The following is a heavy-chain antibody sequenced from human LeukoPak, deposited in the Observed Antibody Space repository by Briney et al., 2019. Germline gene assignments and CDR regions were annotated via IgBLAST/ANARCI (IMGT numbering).Heavy chain of an antibody. CDR2: ISFDGNNK. CDR3: ARDLGGKIQLWFFDY. V-gene: IGHV3-30*04. CDR1: GFTFSGSA. J-gene: IGHJ4*02. Sequence: GGSLRLSCAASGFTFSGSAMHWVRQAPGKGLEWVTVISFDGNNKYHADSVKGRFTISRDNSKNTLYLQMNSLRAEDTAVYYCARDLGGKIQLWFFDYWGQGTLVTVSS. D-gene: IGHD5-18*01.